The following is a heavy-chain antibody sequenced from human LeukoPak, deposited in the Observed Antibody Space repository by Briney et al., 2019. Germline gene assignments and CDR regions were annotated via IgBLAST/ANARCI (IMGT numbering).Heavy chain of an antibody. V-gene: IGHV4-30-2*01. CDR3: ARYTMIVPSDAFDI. Sequence: SQTLSLTCAVYGCSISSGGYSWSWIRQPPGKGLEWIGYIYHSGSTYYHPSLKSRVTISVDRSKNQFSLKLSSVTAADTAVYYCARYTMIVPSDAFDIWGQGTMVTVSS. CDR2: IYHSGST. J-gene: IGHJ3*02. CDR1: GCSISSGGYS. D-gene: IGHD3-22*01.